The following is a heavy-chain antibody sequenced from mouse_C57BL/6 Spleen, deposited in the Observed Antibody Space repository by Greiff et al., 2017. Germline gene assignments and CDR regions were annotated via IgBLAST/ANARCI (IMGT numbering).Heavy chain of an antibody. J-gene: IGHJ3*01. V-gene: IGHV1-53*01. CDR1: GYTFTSYW. Sequence: QVQLQQPGTELVKPGASVKLSCKASGYTFTSYWMHWVKQRPGQGLEWLGKINPSNGGTNYNEKFKGKATLTVDKSSSTAYMQLGSLTSEDSAVYYCAFDGYYLGFAYWGQGTPVTVSA. CDR2: INPSNGGT. CDR3: AFDGYYLGFAY. D-gene: IGHD2-3*01.